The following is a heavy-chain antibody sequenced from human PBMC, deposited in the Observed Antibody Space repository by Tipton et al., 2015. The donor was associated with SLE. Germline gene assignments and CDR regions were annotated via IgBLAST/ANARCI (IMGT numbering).Heavy chain of an antibody. Sequence: GWIRQPPGKGLEWMGIIYPGDSDTRYSPSFQGQVTMSADKSISTAYLQWSSLKASDTAMYFCARHLTGDPFHFWGPGTMVTVSS. CDR3: ARHLTGDPFHF. D-gene: IGHD7-27*01. J-gene: IGHJ3*01. CDR2: IYPGDSDT. V-gene: IGHV5-51*01.